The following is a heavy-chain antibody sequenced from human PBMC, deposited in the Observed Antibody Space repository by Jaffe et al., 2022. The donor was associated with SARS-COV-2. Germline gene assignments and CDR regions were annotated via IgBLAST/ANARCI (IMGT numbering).Heavy chain of an antibody. J-gene: IGHJ4*02. CDR1: GFTFSSYG. CDR3: ARDGVFSGSYRQGFFDY. Sequence: QVQLVESGGGVVQPGRSLRLSCAASGFTFSSYGMHWVRQAPGKGLEWVAVIWYDGSNKYYADSVKGRFTISRDNSKNTLYLQMNSLRAEDTAVYYCARDGVFSGSYRQGFFDYWGQGTLVTVSS. V-gene: IGHV3-33*01. CDR2: IWYDGSNK. D-gene: IGHD1-26*01.